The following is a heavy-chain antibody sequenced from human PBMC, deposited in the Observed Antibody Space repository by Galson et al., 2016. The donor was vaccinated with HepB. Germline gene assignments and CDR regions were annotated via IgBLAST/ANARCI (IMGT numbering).Heavy chain of an antibody. CDR3: ARRDIAMVHNY. J-gene: IGHJ4*02. Sequence: SVKVSCKASGYTFSSYGINWLRQAPGQGLEWMGWISPYNGNTHYAQKLQGRVTVTTDTSTSTAYMELRSLRSEDTAVYYCARRDIAMVHNYWGQGTLVSVSS. CDR1: GYTFSSYG. V-gene: IGHV1-18*04. D-gene: IGHD5-18*01. CDR2: ISPYNGNT.